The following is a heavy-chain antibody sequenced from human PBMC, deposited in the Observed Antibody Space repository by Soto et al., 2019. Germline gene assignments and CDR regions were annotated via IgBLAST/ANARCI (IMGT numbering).Heavy chain of an antibody. D-gene: IGHD2-2*01. V-gene: IGHV3-30*18. CDR1: GFTFSSYG. CDR3: AKDQPKDY. CDR2: ISYDGSNK. Sequence: GGSLRLSCAASGFTFSSYGMHWVRQAPGKGLEWVAVISYDGSNKYYADSVKGRFTISRDNSKNTLYLQMNSLGAEDTAVYYCAKDQPKDYWGQGTLVTVSS. J-gene: IGHJ4*02.